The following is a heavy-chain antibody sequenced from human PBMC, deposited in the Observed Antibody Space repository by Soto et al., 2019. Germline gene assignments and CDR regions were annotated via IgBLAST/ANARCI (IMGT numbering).Heavy chain of an antibody. Sequence: QVHLVESGGGVVQPGRSLRLSCAASGFTFSNNAMHWVRQAPGKGLEWVAAISYDGINKNYAGSVKGRFTISRDNSMNTLYLQMDSLIAEDTAVYRFARDRWEIYYELYLFDYWGQGTLITVSS. D-gene: IGHD1-26*01. V-gene: IGHV3-30-3*01. CDR3: ARDRWEIYYELYLFDY. CDR1: GFTFSNNA. CDR2: ISYDGINK. J-gene: IGHJ4*02.